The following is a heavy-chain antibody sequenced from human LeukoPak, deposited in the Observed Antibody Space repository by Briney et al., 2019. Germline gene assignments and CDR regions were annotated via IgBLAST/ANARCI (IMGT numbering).Heavy chain of an antibody. V-gene: IGHV4-38-2*02. CDR1: GYSISSGYY. CDR3: ARDTREPRGAFDI. D-gene: IGHD1-26*01. J-gene: IGHJ3*02. CDR2: IYHSGST. Sequence: SETLSLTCTVSGYSISSGYYWGWLRQPPGKGLEWSGSIYHSGSTYYNPSLKSRVTISVDTSKNQFSLKLSSVTAADTAVYYCARDTREPRGAFDIWGQGTMVTVSS.